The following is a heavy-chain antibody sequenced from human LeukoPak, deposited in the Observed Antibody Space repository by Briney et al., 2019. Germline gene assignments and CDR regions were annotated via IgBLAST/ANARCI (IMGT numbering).Heavy chain of an antibody. CDR1: GFTFSSYS. D-gene: IGHD1-26*01. CDR3: ARKTSGGASPFDY. Sequence: GGSLRLSCAASGFTFSSYSMNWVRQAPGKGLEWVSSISSSSSYIYYADSVKGRFTISGDNAENSLYLQMNSLRAEDTAVYYCARKTSGGASPFDYWGQGTLATVSS. CDR2: ISSSSSYI. V-gene: IGHV3-21*01. J-gene: IGHJ4*02.